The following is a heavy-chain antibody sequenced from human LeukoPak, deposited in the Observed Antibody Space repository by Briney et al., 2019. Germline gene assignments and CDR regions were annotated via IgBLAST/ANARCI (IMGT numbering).Heavy chain of an antibody. CDR2: INHSGAT. CDR1: GGSLSGYY. CDR3: ARGIYGVYYFDY. V-gene: IGHV4-34*01. Sequence: SETLSLTCAVYGGSLSGYYWSWIRQPPGKGLEWIGEINHSGATNYNPSLKSRVTIAVDTSKNQFSLRLSSVTAADTAMYYCARGIYGVYYFDYWGQGDLVTGSS. J-gene: IGHJ4*02. D-gene: IGHD4-17*01.